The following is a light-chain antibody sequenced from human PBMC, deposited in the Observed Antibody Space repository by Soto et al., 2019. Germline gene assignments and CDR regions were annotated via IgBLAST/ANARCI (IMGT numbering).Light chain of an antibody. J-gene: IGLJ7*01. Sequence: QSVLTQPPSASWSPGQSVTISSTGTSSDVGGYNYVSWYQHHPGKAPKPIIYEVDERPSGVPDRFSGSKSGNTAALTVSGLQAEDEADYYCSSYVGGKNFPAVF. CDR1: SSDVGGYNY. V-gene: IGLV2-8*01. CDR2: EVD. CDR3: SSYVGGKNFPAV.